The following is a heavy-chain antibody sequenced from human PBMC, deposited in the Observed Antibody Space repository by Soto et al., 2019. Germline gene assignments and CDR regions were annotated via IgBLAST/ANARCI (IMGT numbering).Heavy chain of an antibody. CDR1: GFTFTSYS. D-gene: IGHD6-13*01. CDR2: ISSSGGGT. V-gene: IGHV3-23*01. CDR3: AKTIEQQLLRWAFEI. Sequence: EVQLLESGGGLVQPGGSLRLSCAASGFTFTSYSMNWVRQAPGKGLEWVSSISSSGGGTYYAESVKGRFTISRDNSKNTLYLQMNSLRAEDTAIYYCAKTIEQQLLRWAFEIWGQGTMVTVSS. J-gene: IGHJ3*02.